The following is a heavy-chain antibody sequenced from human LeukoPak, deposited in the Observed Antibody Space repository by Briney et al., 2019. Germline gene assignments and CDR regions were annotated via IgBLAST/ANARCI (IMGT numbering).Heavy chain of an antibody. D-gene: IGHD6-19*01. CDR3: VRVGSGATRADTLDL. V-gene: IGHV3-21*01. CDR2: IGAAGSHI. Sequence: GGSLRLSCAASGFTFSSYNMNWVRQAPGEGLEWVSSIGAAGSHIYYADSMKGRFTISRDNAKSSLFLQMNCLRAEDTGIYYCVRVGSGATRADTLDLWGQGTMVTVSS. CDR1: GFTFSSYN. J-gene: IGHJ3*01.